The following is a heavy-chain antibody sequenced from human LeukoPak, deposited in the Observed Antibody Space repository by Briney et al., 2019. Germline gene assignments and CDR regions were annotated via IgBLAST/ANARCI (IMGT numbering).Heavy chain of an antibody. D-gene: IGHD6-13*01. V-gene: IGHV4-4*09. CDR2: IYTSGST. J-gene: IGHJ6*03. CDR3: ARGSSSWYGYYYYYMDV. Sequence: SETLSLTCTVSGGSISSYYWTWIRQPAGKGLEWIGYIYTSGSTNYNPSLKSRVTISVDTSKDQFSLKLSSVTAADTAVYYCARGSSSWYGYYYYYMDVWGKGTTVTVSS. CDR1: GGSISSYY.